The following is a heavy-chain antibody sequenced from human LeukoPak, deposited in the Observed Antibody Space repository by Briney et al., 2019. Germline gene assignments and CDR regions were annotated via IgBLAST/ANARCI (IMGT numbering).Heavy chain of an antibody. CDR2: ISSSGDST. V-gene: IGHV3-23*01. CDR1: GFTFSSFA. CDR3: ARDPHVDTAMVTTRGYYFDY. J-gene: IGHJ4*02. D-gene: IGHD5-18*01. Sequence: GGSLRLSCATSGFTFSSFAMSWVRQAPGKGLEWVSGISSSGDSTYYTDSVKGRFTISRDNSKNTLYLQMNSLRAEDTAVYYCARDPHVDTAMVTTRGYYFDYWGQGTLVTVSS.